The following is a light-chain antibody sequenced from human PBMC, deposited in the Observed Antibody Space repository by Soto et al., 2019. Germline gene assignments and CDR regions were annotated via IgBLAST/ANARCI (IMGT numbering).Light chain of an antibody. J-gene: IGLJ1*01. V-gene: IGLV2-23*02. CDR3: CSNAGRNTFD. CDR1: SRDVGKYNL. Sequence: VLTQPASVSGSSGQLITISCAGTSRDVGKYNLVSWYQHHPGKAPKLMIYEVGKRPSGVSTLCSGSKSGNTTSLKSSRLQAEDAADYYSCSNAGRNTFDFRSGTKVTV. CDR2: EVG.